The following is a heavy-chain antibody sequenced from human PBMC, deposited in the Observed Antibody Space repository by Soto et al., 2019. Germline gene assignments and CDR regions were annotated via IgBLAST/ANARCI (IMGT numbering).Heavy chain of an antibody. CDR3: ATTKRVVVAATGYFQH. CDR1: GYTFTSYA. V-gene: IGHV1-3*01. CDR2: INAGNGNT. Sequence: ASVKVSCKASGYTFTSYAMHWVRQAPGQRLEWMGWINAGNGNTKYSQKFQGRVTITRDTSASTAYMELSSLRSEDTAVYYCATTKRVVVAATGYFQHWGQGTLVTVSS. J-gene: IGHJ1*01. D-gene: IGHD2-15*01.